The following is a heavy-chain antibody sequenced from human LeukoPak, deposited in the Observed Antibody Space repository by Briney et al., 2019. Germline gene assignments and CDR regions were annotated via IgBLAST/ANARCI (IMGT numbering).Heavy chain of an antibody. V-gene: IGHV4-59*08. Sequence: SETLSLTCTVSGCSISSYYWSWIRQPPGKGLEWIGYIYYSGSTNYNPSLKSRVTISVDTSKNQFSLKLSSVAAADTAVYYCARRGITIFGAFDPWGQGTLVTVSS. J-gene: IGHJ5*02. CDR3: ARRGITIFGAFDP. CDR2: IYYSGST. CDR1: GCSISSYY. D-gene: IGHD3-3*01.